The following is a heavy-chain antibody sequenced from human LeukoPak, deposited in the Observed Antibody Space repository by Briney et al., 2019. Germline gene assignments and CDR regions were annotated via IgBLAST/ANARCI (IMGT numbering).Heavy chain of an antibody. D-gene: IGHD1-26*01. CDR1: GFTVSSNY. Sequence: GGSLRLSCAVSGFTVSSNYMSWVRQAPGTGLEWVSVIYSGGSTDYADSVKGRFTISRDNSKNTLYLQMNSLRAEDTAVYYCARDLNNGSYHWFDPWGQGTLVTVSS. CDR3: ARDLNNGSYHWFDP. V-gene: IGHV3-66*01. J-gene: IGHJ5*02. CDR2: IYSGGST.